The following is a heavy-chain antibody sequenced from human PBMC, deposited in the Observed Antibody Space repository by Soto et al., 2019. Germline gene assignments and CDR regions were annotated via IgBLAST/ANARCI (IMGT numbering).Heavy chain of an antibody. Sequence: ASVKVSCKASGYTLTGYAMRWVRQAPGQRLEWMGWINAGNGNTKYSQKFQGRVTITRDTSASTAYMELSSLRSEDTAVYYCARAVAVPADFDYWGPGTLVTVSS. V-gene: IGHV1-3*01. CDR1: GYTLTGYA. CDR3: ARAVAVPADFDY. D-gene: IGHD6-19*01. J-gene: IGHJ4*02. CDR2: INAGNGNT.